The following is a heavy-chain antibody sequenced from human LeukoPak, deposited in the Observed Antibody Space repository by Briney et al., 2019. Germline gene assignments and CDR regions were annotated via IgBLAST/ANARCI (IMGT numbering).Heavy chain of an antibody. V-gene: IGHV3-66*01. J-gene: IGHJ4*02. Sequence: GGSLRLSCAASGFIVCSNYMSWVRQAPGKGLEWVSVIYIDGGTYYADSVKGRFTISRDNSKNTLYLQMNSLRAEDTAVYYCARDIRRYYDSSGYYFHWGQGTLVTVSS. D-gene: IGHD3-22*01. CDR2: IYIDGGT. CDR1: GFIVCSNY. CDR3: ARDIRRYYDSSGYYFH.